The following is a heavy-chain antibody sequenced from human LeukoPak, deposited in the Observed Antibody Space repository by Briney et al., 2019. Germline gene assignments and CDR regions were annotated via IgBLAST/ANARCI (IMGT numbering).Heavy chain of an antibody. CDR2: LIHSGST. Sequence: PSETLSLTCAVYGWSFSGYYWSWIRQPPGKGLEWIGELIHSGSTNYNTFLKSRVTISVETSKNQFSLKLSSVTAADTAVYYCARGGFWSASQFDPWGQGTLVTVSS. CDR1: GWSFSGYY. D-gene: IGHD3-3*01. V-gene: IGHV4-34*01. J-gene: IGHJ5*02. CDR3: ARGGFWSASQFDP.